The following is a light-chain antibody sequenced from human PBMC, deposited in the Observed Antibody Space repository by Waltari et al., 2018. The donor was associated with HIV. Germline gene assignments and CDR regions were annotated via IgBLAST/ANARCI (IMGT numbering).Light chain of an antibody. J-gene: IGLJ2*01. CDR3: CSYAGNYTLV. V-gene: IGLV2-11*01. CDR1: SSDVGGYNY. CDR2: DVN. Sequence: QSALTQPRSVSGSPGQSVTVSCTGTSSDVGGYNYVSLYQQHPGKAPKLMIYDVNKRPSGVPDRFSGSKSGNTASLTISGLQAEDEADYYCCSYAGNYTLVFGGGTKLTVL.